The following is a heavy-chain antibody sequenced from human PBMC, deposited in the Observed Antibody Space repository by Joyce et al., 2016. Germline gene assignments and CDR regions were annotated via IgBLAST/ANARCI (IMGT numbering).Heavy chain of an antibody. D-gene: IGHD3/OR15-3a*01. J-gene: IGHJ3*02. V-gene: IGHV3-7*01. CDR2: INQEGSDR. CDR1: GFTFSNYW. CDR3: ARDVFFGHTDM. Sequence: EVQLVESGGGLVQPGGSLRLSCAASGFTFSNYWMSWVRQAPGKGLEWVANINQEGSDRYYLDSVKGRFTISRDNTKNSLFLQMNSLRAEDTAVYYCARDVFFGHTDMWGHGRMVTVSS.